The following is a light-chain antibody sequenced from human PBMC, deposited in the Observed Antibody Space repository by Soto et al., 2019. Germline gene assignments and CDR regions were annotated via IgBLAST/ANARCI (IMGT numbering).Light chain of an antibody. CDR2: DAS. CDR1: QRVRSN. V-gene: IGKV3-15*01. CDR3: QQYNEWRSN. J-gene: IGKJ4*01. Sequence: EIVMTQSPATLSVSPGERATLSCRARQRVRSNLAWYQQIPGQAPRLLIYDASTGATGIPARFSGSGSGTEFTLTISSLQSEDFAVYYCQQYNEWRSNFGGGTKVDIK.